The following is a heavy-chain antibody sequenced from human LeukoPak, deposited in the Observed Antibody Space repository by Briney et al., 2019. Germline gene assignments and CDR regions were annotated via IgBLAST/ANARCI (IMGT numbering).Heavy chain of an antibody. J-gene: IGHJ3*02. V-gene: IGHV5-51*01. D-gene: IGHD4-17*01. CDR1: GYSFTSYW. CDR3: ARSDYGDDGAFDI. CDR2: IYPGDSDT. Sequence: GESLQIPCKGSGYSFTSYWIGWVRQMPGKGLEWMGIIYPGDSDTRYSPSFQGQVTISADKSISTAYLQWSSLKASDTAMYYCARSDYGDDGAFDIWGQGTMVTVSS.